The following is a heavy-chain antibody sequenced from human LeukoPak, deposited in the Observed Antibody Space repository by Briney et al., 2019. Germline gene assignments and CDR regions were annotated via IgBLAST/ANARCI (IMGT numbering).Heavy chain of an antibody. V-gene: IGHV3-30*04. CDR1: GFTFSSYA. Sequence: GGSLRLSCAASGFTFSSYAMHWVRQAPGKGLEWVAVISYDGSNKYYADSVKGRFTISRDNSKNTLYLQMNSLRAEDTAVYYCATHVGDMWLEFYWGQGTLVTVSS. CDR2: ISYDGSNK. D-gene: IGHD3-16*01. CDR3: ATHVGDMWLEFY. J-gene: IGHJ4*02.